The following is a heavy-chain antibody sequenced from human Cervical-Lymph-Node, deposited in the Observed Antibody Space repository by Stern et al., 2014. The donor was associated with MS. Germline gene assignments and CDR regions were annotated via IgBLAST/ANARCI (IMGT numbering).Heavy chain of an antibody. D-gene: IGHD1-1*01. CDR3: ARDTSSPERSDW. CDR1: GFTVSRDY. J-gene: IGHJ4*02. V-gene: IGHV3-53*01. Sequence: EVHLVESGGGVIQPGGSQRLSCTASGFTVSRDYMTWVRQAPGKGLEWVSLITNVGSTFYTDSVKGRFTISRDDSKNTVYLHMTSLRAEDTAMYYCARDTSSPERSDWWGQGTLVTVSS. CDR2: ITNVGST.